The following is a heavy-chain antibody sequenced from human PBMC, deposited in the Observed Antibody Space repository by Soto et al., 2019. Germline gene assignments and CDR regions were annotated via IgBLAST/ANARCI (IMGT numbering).Heavy chain of an antibody. V-gene: IGHV1-18*01. Sequence: QVQLVQSGAEVKKPGASVTVSCKASGYTFTSSGISWVRQAPGQGLEWMGWISTDNGNTKYAQHLQGRVSMTTDTSTSTAYMDRRSLRSDDTAVYYCARDQGITTFGVYSMYYYGMDVWGQGTTVTVSS. D-gene: IGHD3-3*01. CDR3: ARDQGITTFGVYSMYYYGMDV. CDR2: ISTDNGNT. CDR1: GYTFTSSG. J-gene: IGHJ6*02.